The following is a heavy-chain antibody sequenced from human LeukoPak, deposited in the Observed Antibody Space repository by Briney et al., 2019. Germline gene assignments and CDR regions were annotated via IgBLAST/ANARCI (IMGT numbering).Heavy chain of an antibody. D-gene: IGHD6-6*01. J-gene: IGHJ4*02. Sequence: GGSLRLSSTASGFSFSGHWMHWARQLPGKGLVWVSRISPTGSTTSYADSVKGRFTVSRDNAKNTLYLQVNNLRAEDTAVYYCARGPNSNWSGLDFWGQGTLLTVSS. V-gene: IGHV3-74*01. CDR1: GFSFSGHW. CDR3: ARGPNSNWSGLDF. CDR2: ISPTGSTT.